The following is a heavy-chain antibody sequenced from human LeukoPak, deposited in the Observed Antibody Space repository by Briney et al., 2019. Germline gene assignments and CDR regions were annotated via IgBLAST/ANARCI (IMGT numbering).Heavy chain of an antibody. V-gene: IGHV3-21*01. CDR1: GFTFSDYS. CDR2: ISSSSSYI. J-gene: IGHJ4*02. CDR3: ARDFRKKFGVVIPDPFDY. D-gene: IGHD3-3*01. Sequence: KTGGSLRLSCAASGFTFSDYSMNWVRQAPGKGLEWVSSISSSSSYIYYADSVKGRFTISRDNAKNSLYLQMNSLRAEDTAVYYCARDFRKKFGVVIPDPFDYWGQGTLVTVSS.